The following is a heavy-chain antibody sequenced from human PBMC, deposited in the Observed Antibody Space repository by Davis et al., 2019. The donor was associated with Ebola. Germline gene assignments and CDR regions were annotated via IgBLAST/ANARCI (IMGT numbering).Heavy chain of an antibody. V-gene: IGHV3-53*01. CDR1: GFTVSTNF. CDR3: ARGYCSSTSCYTPPYYYYYYMDV. CDR2: IYSGGST. D-gene: IGHD2-2*02. Sequence: GESLKISCAASGFTVSTNFMSWVRQAPGKGLEWVSVIYSGGSTYYADSVKGRFTISRDNSKNTLYLQMNSLRAEDTAVYYCARGYCSSTSCYTPPYYYYYYMDVWGKGTTVTVS. J-gene: IGHJ6*03.